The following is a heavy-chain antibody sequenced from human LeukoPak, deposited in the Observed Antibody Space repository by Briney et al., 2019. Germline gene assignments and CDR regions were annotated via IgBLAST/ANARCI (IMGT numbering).Heavy chain of an antibody. CDR2: INHNGNVN. CDR3: ARGGGLDV. V-gene: IGHV3-7*03. J-gene: IGHJ6*02. CDR1: GFTFSSYW. Sequence: GGSLRLSCAASGFTFSSYWMSWVRQAPGKGLEWVASINHNGNVNYYVDSVKGRFTISRDNAKNSLYLQMSNLRAEDTAVYSCARGGGLDVWGQGATVTVSS. D-gene: IGHD3-16*01.